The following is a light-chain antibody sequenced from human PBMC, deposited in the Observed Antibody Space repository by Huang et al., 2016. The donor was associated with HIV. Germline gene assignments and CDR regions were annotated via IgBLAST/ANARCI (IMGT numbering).Light chain of an antibody. CDR1: QSVSPS. Sequence: EIVLTQSPATLSLSPGERATLSCRASQSVSPSLAWYQQKPGQAPRLRIYDAANRATGIPARFSGSGSGTDFTLTISSLEPEDFAVYYCQQRSNWRGITFGPGTKVDIK. J-gene: IGKJ3*01. V-gene: IGKV3-11*01. CDR2: DAA. CDR3: QQRSNWRGIT.